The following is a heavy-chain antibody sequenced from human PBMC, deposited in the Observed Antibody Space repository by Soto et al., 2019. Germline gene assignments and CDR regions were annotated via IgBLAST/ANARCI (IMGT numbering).Heavy chain of an antibody. CDR2: IYYSGAT. V-gene: IGHV4-31*11. D-gene: IGHD2-2*01. J-gene: IGHJ4*02. CDR3: AREDLSSSPTSSFDS. Sequence: SETLSLTCAVSGNSVKSAGYFLAWIRQPPGKGLEWIGHIYYSGATSYTPSLKSRVSISMDTSKNQFSLTLTSVTAADTAVYFCAREDLSSSPTSSFDSWGQGTPVTVSS. CDR1: GNSVKSAGYF.